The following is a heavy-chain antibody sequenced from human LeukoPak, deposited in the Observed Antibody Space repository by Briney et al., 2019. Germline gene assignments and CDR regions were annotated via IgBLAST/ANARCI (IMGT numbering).Heavy chain of an antibody. D-gene: IGHD4-17*01. Sequence: PGGSLRLSCAASGFTFSSYSMNWVRQAPGKGLEWVSSISSSSSYIYYADSVKGRFTISRDNAKNSLYLQMNSLRAEDTAVYSCAREVYGDYFLDYWGQGTLVTVSS. J-gene: IGHJ4*02. V-gene: IGHV3-21*01. CDR3: AREVYGDYFLDY. CDR1: GFTFSSYS. CDR2: ISSSSSYI.